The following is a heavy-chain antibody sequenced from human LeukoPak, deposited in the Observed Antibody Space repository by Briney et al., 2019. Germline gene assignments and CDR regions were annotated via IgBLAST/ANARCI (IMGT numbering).Heavy chain of an antibody. CDR1: GGSISSYY. CDR3: ARHVLAAHSWFDP. Sequence: SETLSLTCTVSGGSISSYYWSWIRQPPGKGLEWIGYIYTSGSTNYNPSLKSRVTISVDTSKNQFSLKLSSVTAADTAVYYCARHVLAAHSWFDPWGQGTLVTVSS. D-gene: IGHD6-6*01. CDR2: IYTSGST. V-gene: IGHV4-4*09. J-gene: IGHJ5*02.